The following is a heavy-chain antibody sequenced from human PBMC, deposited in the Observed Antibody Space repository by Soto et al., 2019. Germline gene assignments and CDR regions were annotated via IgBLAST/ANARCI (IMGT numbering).Heavy chain of an antibody. V-gene: IGHV4-59*08. CDR1: GGSISSYY. CDR3: ARHHRYCTGGSCYAIDS. Sequence: SETLSLTCTVSGGSISSYYWTWIRQPPGKEPEWIAYIYYTGSTSYNPSLKSRVTISLDTSKNQFSLNLSSVTAADTAVYYCARHHRYCTGGSCYAIDSWGQGTVVTVSS. CDR2: IYYTGST. J-gene: IGHJ4*02. D-gene: IGHD2-15*01.